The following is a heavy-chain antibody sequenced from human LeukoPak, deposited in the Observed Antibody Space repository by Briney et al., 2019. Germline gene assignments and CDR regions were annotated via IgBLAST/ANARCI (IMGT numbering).Heavy chain of an antibody. Sequence: GGSLRLSCAASGFSFDGYAMHWVRQAPGKGLEWVSGISWNSGTIAYADSVKGRFTISRDDAKNSLYLQMNSLRAEDTALYYCAKDIAPAVFYYMDVWGKGTTAIVSS. J-gene: IGHJ6*03. V-gene: IGHV3-9*01. CDR3: AKDIAPAVFYYMDV. CDR1: GFSFDGYA. CDR2: ISWNSGTI.